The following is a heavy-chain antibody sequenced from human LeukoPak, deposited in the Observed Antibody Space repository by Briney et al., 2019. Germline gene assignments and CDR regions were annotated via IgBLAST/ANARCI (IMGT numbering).Heavy chain of an antibody. CDR1: GGSISNYY. V-gene: IGHV4-38-2*02. J-gene: IGHJ4*02. Sequence: SETLSLTCTASGGSISNYYWGWIRQPPGKGLEWIGSIYHSGSTYYNPSLKSRVTISVDTSKNQFSLKLSSVTAADTAVYYCARVGFLEWLLGYFDYWGQGTLVTVSS. D-gene: IGHD3-3*02. CDR3: ARVGFLEWLLGYFDY. CDR2: IYHSGST.